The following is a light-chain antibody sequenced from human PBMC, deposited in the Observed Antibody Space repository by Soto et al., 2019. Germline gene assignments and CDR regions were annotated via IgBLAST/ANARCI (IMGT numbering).Light chain of an antibody. CDR2: AAS. J-gene: IGKJ1*01. V-gene: IGKV3-20*01. Sequence: EVVLTQSPGTVSLSPGERVTLSCRASQSVISNYLAWYQQRPGQAPRLLIYAASSRATGIPDRCSGSGSGTDFTLSISRLEPEDFAVYYCQQYGSSLTWTFGQGTKVE. CDR1: QSVISNY. CDR3: QQYGSSLTWT.